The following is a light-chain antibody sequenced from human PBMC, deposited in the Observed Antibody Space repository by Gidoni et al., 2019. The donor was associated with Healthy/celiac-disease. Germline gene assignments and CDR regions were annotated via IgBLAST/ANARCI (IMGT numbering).Light chain of an antibody. J-gene: IGKJ4*01. CDR3: MQALQTPLT. V-gene: IGKV2-28*01. CDR2: LGS. CDR1: QSLLHSNGYNY. Sequence: DIVMTQSPLSLPVTPGEPASISCRSSQSLLHSNGYNYLDWYLQKPGQSPQLLIYLGSNRASGVPYKFSGSGSGTDFTLKISRGEAEDVGVYYCMQALQTPLTFGGGTKVEIK.